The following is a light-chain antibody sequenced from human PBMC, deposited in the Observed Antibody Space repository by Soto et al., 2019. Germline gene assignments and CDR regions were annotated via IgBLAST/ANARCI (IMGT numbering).Light chain of an antibody. J-gene: IGKJ4*01. CDR3: QQYGSSPGIT. V-gene: IGKV3-20*01. CDR1: QSVSSSY. Sequence: EIVLTQSPGTLSLSPGERATLSCRASQSVSSSYLAWYQQKPGQAPRLLIYGASSRATGIPDRFSGSGSGTDFTLTISRLAPEDFAVYYCQQYGSSPGITFGGGTKVEIK. CDR2: GAS.